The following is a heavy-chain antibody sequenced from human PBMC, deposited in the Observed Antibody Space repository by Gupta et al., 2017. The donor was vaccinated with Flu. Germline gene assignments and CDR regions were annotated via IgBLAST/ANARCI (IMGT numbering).Heavy chain of an antibody. CDR3: AKDYRWAINSDQKVQYADY. D-gene: IGHD4-11*01. J-gene: IGHJ4*02. CDR1: GFTFSSYA. V-gene: IGHV3-23*01. Sequence: EVQLLESGGGLVQPGGSLRLSCAASGFTFSSYAMSWVRQAPGRGLEWVSAISGSGGSTYYADSVKGRFTISRDNSKNTLYLQMNSLRAEDTAVYYCAKDYRWAINSDQKVQYADYWGQGTLVTVSS. CDR2: ISGSGGST.